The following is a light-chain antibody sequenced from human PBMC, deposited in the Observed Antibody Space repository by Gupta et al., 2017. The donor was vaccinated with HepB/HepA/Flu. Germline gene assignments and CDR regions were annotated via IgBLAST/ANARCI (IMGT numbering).Light chain of an antibody. Sequence: DIQLTPSPSFLSASIGDSVTITCRASQGISSYLAWYQQKPGKAPRLLIYAASTLQNGVPPRFSGTGSGTAFTLTITTLKPEDFATYDCQQLSTVPFAFGTGTRLDLK. V-gene: IGKV1-9*01. CDR2: AAS. J-gene: IGKJ3*01. CDR3: QQLSTVPFA. CDR1: QGISSY.